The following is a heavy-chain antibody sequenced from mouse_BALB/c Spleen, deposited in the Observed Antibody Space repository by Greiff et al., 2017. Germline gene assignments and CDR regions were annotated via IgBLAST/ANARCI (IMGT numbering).Heavy chain of an antibody. CDR2: IWGDGST. CDR1: GFSLTGYG. CDR3: ARDGYDDAMDY. J-gene: IGHJ4*01. Sequence: QVHVKQSGPGLVAPSQSLSITCTVSGFSLTGYGVNWVRQPPGKGLEWLGMIWGDGSTDYNSALKSRLSISKDNSKSQVFLKMNSLQTDDTARYYCARDGYDDAMDYWGQGTSVTVSS. D-gene: IGHD2-14*01. V-gene: IGHV2-6-7*01.